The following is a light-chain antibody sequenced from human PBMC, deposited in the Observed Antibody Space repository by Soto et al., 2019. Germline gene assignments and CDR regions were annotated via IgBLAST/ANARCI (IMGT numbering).Light chain of an antibody. J-gene: IGKJ1*01. Sequence: DIQMTQSPSSLSASVGDRVTITCRANQGISNYLAWYQQKPGKVPKLLIYAASTLQSGVPSRFSGSGSGTDFTLTISSQQPEDVATYYCQKYNSAHWTFGQGTKVEIK. V-gene: IGKV1-27*01. CDR2: AAS. CDR3: QKYNSAHWT. CDR1: QGISNY.